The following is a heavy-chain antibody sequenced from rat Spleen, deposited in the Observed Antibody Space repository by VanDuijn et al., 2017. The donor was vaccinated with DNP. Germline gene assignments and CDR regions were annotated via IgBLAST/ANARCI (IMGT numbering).Heavy chain of an antibody. CDR3: ARWTRYFDY. CDR1: GYSITSNY. Sequence: EVQLQESGSGLVKPSQSLSLTCSVTGYSITSNYWGWIRKFPGNKMEYVGHISYSGSTNYNPFLKSRISITRDTSKNLFFLHLNSVTTEDTATYYCARWTRYFDYWGQGVMVTVSS. J-gene: IGHJ2*01. V-gene: IGHV3-1*01. D-gene: IGHD1-7*01. CDR2: ISYSGST.